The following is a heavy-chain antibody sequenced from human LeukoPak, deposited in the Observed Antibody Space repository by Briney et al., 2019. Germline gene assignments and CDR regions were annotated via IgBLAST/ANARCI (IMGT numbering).Heavy chain of an antibody. CDR3: ARSPMVRGVISWFDP. D-gene: IGHD3-10*01. CDR1: GYSFTSYW. Sequence: GESLKISGKGSGYSFTSYWIGWVRQMPGKGLEWMGIIYPGDSDTRYSPSFQGQVTISADKSISTAYLQWSSLKASDTAMYYCARSPMVRGVISWFDPWGQGTLVTVSS. J-gene: IGHJ5*02. V-gene: IGHV5-51*01. CDR2: IYPGDSDT.